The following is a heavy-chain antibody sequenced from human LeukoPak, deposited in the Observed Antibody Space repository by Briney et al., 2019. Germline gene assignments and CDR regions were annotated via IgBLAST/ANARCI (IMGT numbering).Heavy chain of an antibody. CDR2: INSDERRT. V-gene: IGHV3-74*01. Sequence: GGSLRLSCSASGFTLSNYWMHWVRQAPAKGLVWVSRINSDERRTRYAASLKGRFTISRDNAKKPLYPQVNSLRADDTAVYYCARGLRPGLNFDYFDYWGQGTLVTVSS. CDR1: GFTLSNYW. CDR3: ARGLRPGLNFDYFDY. D-gene: IGHD1-20*01. J-gene: IGHJ4*02.